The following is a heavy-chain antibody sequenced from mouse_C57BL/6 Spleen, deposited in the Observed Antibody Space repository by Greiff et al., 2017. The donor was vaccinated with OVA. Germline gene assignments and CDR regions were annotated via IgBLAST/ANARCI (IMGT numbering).Heavy chain of an antibody. CDR2: INPNNGGT. J-gene: IGHJ2*01. Sequence: EVKLQQSGPELVKPGASVKISCKASGYTFTDYYMNWVKQSHGKSLEWIGDINPNNGGTSYNQKFKGKATLTVDKSSSTAYMELRSLTSEDSAVYYCARSNYYGSSYDFDYWGQGTTLTVSS. V-gene: IGHV1-26*01. CDR3: ARSNYYGSSYDFDY. D-gene: IGHD1-1*01. CDR1: GYTFTDYY.